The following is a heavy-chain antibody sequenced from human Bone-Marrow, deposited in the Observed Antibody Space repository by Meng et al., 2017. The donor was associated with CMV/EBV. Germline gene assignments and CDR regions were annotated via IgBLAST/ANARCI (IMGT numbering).Heavy chain of an antibody. V-gene: IGHV1-2*02. D-gene: IGHD2-21*01. CDR1: GYTFTGYY. CDR3: ARDQQTSLAY. CDR2: INPNSGGA. Sequence: ASVKVSCKASGYTFTGYYMHWVRQAPGQGLEWMGWINPNSGGANYAQKFQGRVTMTRDTSISTVYMELSRLTFDDTAVYYCARDQQTSLAYWGQGNLVNVAS. J-gene: IGHJ4*02.